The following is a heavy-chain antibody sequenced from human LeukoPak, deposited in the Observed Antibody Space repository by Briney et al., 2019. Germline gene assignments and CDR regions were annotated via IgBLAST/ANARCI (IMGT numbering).Heavy chain of an antibody. Sequence: SETLSLTCTVSGYSINSGYYWVWIRQPPGKGLEWIGSIYRTGSTNYNPSLKSRVTISLDTSKNQFSLMVSSVTAADTAVYYCARQSSGWYYFDSWGQGTLVSVSS. D-gene: IGHD6-19*01. J-gene: IGHJ4*02. CDR1: GYSINSGYY. CDR3: ARQSSGWYYFDS. CDR2: IYRTGST. V-gene: IGHV4-38-2*02.